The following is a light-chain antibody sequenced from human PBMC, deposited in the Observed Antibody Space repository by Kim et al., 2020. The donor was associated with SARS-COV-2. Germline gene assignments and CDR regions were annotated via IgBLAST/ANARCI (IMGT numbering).Light chain of an antibody. Sequence: GQGVTIACSGSSSNIRTNTVNWYQQLPGTAPRLLLFGNNQRPSGVPDRFSGSKSGTSASLAISGLQSEDEADYYCASWDDILNGVLFGGGTHLTVL. CDR3: ASWDDILNGVL. V-gene: IGLV1-44*01. J-gene: IGLJ2*01. CDR2: GNN. CDR1: SSNIRTNT.